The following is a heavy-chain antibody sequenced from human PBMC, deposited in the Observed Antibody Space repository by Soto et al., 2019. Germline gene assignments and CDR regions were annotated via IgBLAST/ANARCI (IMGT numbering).Heavy chain of an antibody. CDR3: AKGGAIVAAGTRVYLYNAMDG. CDR2: INPNSGDT. Sequence: QVQLVQSGTEVKRPGDSVKVSCKASGYTFTGYYVHWVRQAPGQGLEWMGWINPNSGDTYLAQRFQGRVTMNRDTSIGTAYIALRGQTSDDTAEYYCAKGGAIVAAGTRVYLYNAMDGWGQGTTVTVSS. J-gene: IGHJ6*02. CDR1: GYTFTGYY. D-gene: IGHD1-26*01. V-gene: IGHV1-2*02.